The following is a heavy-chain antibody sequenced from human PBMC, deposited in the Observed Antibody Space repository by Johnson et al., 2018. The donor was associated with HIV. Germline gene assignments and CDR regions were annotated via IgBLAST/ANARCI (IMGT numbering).Heavy chain of an antibody. D-gene: IGHD2-2*01. Sequence: VQLVESGGGLVQPGGSLRLSCAASGFTFSSYWMSWVRQAPGKGLEWVANIKQDGSEKYYVDSVKGRFTISRDNAKNSLYLQMNSLRAEDTAVYYCASAPVPAAIRAFDIWGQGTMVTVSS. CDR2: IKQDGSEK. J-gene: IGHJ3*02. CDR3: ASAPVPAAIRAFDI. CDR1: GFTFSSYW. V-gene: IGHV3-7*01.